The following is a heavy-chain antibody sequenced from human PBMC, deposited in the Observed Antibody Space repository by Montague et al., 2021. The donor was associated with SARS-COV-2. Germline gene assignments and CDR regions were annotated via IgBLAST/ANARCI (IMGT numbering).Heavy chain of an antibody. CDR2: ISYTGST. V-gene: IGHV4-39*01. Sequence: SETLSLTCTVSGGSISSPDYYWGWIRQSPGKGLEWIGSISYTGSTYYNPSLRSRVSFSMDTSKNYFSLSLSSVTVADTAVYFCTRQLPSYCATNKCYPYYLDGWGQGALVTVSS. D-gene: IGHD2-8*01. CDR1: GGSISSPDYY. J-gene: IGHJ4*02. CDR3: TRQLPSYCATNKCYPYYLDG.